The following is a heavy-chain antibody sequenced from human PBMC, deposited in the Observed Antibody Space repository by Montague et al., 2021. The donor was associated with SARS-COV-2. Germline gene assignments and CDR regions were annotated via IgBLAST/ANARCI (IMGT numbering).Heavy chain of an antibody. Sequence: SETLSLTCAGALHSGDVDGRCRSGVQKPAGKGLERIGCSYFSGTTNYNPSLKSRVTISVDASKNQFSLKLSSVTAADTAVYYCARDRTADDYDDYETAGYYYYYGMDVWGQGTTVTVSS. V-gene: IGHV4-61*08. CDR2: SYFSGTT. CDR1: LHSGDVDGRC. J-gene: IGHJ6*02. CDR3: ARDRTADDYDDYETAGYYYYYGMDV. D-gene: IGHD4-17*01.